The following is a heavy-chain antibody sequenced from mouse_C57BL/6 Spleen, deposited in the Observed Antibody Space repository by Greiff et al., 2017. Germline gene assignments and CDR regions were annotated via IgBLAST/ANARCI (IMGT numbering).Heavy chain of an antibody. D-gene: IGHD2-3*01. CDR3: ARRDGNWYFDV. Sequence: QVQLKQSGAELVKPGASVQISCKASGSAFSSYWMNWVKQRPGKGLEWIGQIYPGDGDTNYNGKFKGKATLTADKSSSTAYMQLSSLTSEDSAVYFCARRDGNWYFDVWGTGTTVTVSS. V-gene: IGHV1-80*01. J-gene: IGHJ1*03. CDR2: IYPGDGDT. CDR1: GSAFSSYW.